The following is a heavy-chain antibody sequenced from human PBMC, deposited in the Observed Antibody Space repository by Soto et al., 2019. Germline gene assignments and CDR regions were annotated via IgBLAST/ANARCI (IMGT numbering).Heavy chain of an antibody. CDR2: VGGSGEYT. Sequence: GGSLRLSCAASGFTFSSYAMIWVRQAPGKGLEWLSGVGGSGEYTYYADSVKGRFTISRDNSKNTVYLQISSLRAEDTAVYYCAKVLTGYYYYFEYWGQGTLVTASS. D-gene: IGHD3-9*01. J-gene: IGHJ4*02. CDR3: AKVLTGYYYYFEY. V-gene: IGHV3-23*01. CDR1: GFTFSSYA.